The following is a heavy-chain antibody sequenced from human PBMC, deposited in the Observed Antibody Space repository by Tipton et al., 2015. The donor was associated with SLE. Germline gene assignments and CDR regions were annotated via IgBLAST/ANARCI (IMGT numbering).Heavy chain of an antibody. Sequence: TLSLTCAVYGGSFSGYYWSWIRQPPGKGLEWIGEINHSGSTNYNPSLKSRVTISVDTSKNQFSLKLSSVTAADTAVYYCARSSIAASFDYWGQGTLVTVSS. J-gene: IGHJ4*02. CDR1: GGSFSGYY. CDR2: INHSGST. CDR3: ARSSIAASFDY. D-gene: IGHD6-6*01. V-gene: IGHV4-34*01.